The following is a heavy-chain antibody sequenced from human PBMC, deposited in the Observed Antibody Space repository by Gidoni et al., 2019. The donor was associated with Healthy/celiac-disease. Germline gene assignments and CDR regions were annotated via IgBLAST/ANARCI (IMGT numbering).Heavy chain of an antibody. V-gene: IGHV1-18*01. J-gene: IGHJ4*02. Sequence: QVQLVQSGAEVKKPGASVKVSCKASGYTFTSYGISWVRQAPGQWLEWMGWISAYNGNTNDAQKLQGRVTMTTDTTTSTAYMELRSLRSDDTAVYYCARGNSPFLWFGGYYFDYWGQGTLVTVSS. CDR2: ISAYNGNT. D-gene: IGHD3-10*01. CDR3: ARGNSPFLWFGGYYFDY. CDR1: GYTFTSYG.